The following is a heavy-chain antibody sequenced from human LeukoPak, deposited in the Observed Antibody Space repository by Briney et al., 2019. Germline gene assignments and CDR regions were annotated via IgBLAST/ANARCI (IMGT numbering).Heavy chain of an antibody. CDR3: ARQLYYYGSGIHYYMDV. Sequence: PSETLSLTCAVYGGSFSGYYWSWIRQPPGKGLEWIGGINHSGSTNYNPSLKSRVTISVDTSKNQFSLKLSSVTAADTAVYYCARQLYYYGSGIHYYMDVWGKGTTVTISS. CDR1: GGSFSGYY. CDR2: INHSGST. V-gene: IGHV4-34*01. J-gene: IGHJ6*03. D-gene: IGHD3-10*01.